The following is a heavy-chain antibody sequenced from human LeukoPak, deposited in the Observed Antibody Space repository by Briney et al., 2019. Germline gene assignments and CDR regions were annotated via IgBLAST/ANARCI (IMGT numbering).Heavy chain of an antibody. J-gene: IGHJ6*04. V-gene: IGHV4-34*01. Sequence: SETLSLTCAVYGGSFSGYYWSWIRQPPGKGLEWIGEINHSGSTNYNPSLKSRVTISVDTSKNQFSLKLSSATAADTAVYYCARFSANGLGVWGKGTTVTISS. CDR2: INHSGST. CDR3: ARFSANGLGV. CDR1: GGSFSGYY.